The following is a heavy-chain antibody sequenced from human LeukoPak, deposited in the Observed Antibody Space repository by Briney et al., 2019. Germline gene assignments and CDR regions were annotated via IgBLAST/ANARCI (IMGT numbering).Heavy chain of an antibody. CDR1: EFPFSRYW. CDR2: IKQDGSEK. V-gene: IGHV3-7*01. J-gene: IGHJ6*03. Sequence: GGSLRLSCAASEFPFSRYWMSWVRQAPGKGLEWVANIKQDGSEKYYVDSVKGRFTISRDNAKNSLYLQMNSLRAEDTAVYYCARDLGPGQYYYYYIDVWGKGTTVTVSS. CDR3: ARDLGPGQYYYYYIDV.